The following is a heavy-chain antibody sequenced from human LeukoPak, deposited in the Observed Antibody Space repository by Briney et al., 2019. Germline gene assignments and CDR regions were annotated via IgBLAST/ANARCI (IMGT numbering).Heavy chain of an antibody. CDR3: AKSWYYDFWSGYYGNFDY. CDR2: ISSNGGST. CDR1: GFTFSSYA. D-gene: IGHD3-3*01. Sequence: PGGSLRLSCAASGFTFSSYAMHWVRQAPGKGLEYVSAISSNGGSTYYANSVKGRFTISRDNSKNTLYLQMNSLRAEDTAVYYCAKSWYYDFWSGYYGNFDYWGQGTLVTVSS. V-gene: IGHV3-64*01. J-gene: IGHJ4*02.